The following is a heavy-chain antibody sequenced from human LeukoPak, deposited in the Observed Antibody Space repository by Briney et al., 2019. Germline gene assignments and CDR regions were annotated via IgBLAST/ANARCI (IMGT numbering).Heavy chain of an antibody. J-gene: IGHJ3*02. D-gene: IGHD3-22*01. CDR2: VYYSGST. V-gene: IGHV4-39*01. CDR3: ARRYYDSSDYPIDFDI. CDR1: GGSISSSNYY. Sequence: SETLSLTCTVSGGSISSSNYYWGWIRQPPGKGLEWIGSVYYSGSTYYNPSLKSRVTISVDTSKNQFSLKLSSVTAADTAVYYCARRYYDSSDYPIDFDIWGQGTMVTVSS.